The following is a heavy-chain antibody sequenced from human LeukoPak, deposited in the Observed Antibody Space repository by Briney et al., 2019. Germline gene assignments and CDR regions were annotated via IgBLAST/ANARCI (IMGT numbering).Heavy chain of an antibody. D-gene: IGHD5-12*01. J-gene: IGHJ4*02. V-gene: IGHV4-38-2*01. Sequence: PSETLSLTCAASGYSISSGYYWGWIRQPPGKGLEWIGSIYHSGSTYYNPSLKSRVTISVDTSKNQFSLKPSSVTAADTAVYYCARNVGGYSGYDGTTRMYYFDYWGQGTLVTVSS. CDR2: IYHSGST. CDR1: GYSISSGYY. CDR3: ARNVGGYSGYDGTTRMYYFDY.